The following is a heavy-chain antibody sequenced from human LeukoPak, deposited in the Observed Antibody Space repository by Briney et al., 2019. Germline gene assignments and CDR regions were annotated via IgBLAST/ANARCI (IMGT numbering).Heavy chain of an antibody. D-gene: IGHD3-10*01. CDR2: INPNSGGT. CDR3: ARSYGSVRTGIDY. V-gene: IGHV1-2*06. J-gene: IGHJ4*02. Sequence: ASVKISCKTSGYTLTDYYMHWVRQAPGQGLEWMGRINPNSGGTNYAQKFQGRVTMTRDTSISAAYMELSRLTSDDTAMYYCARSYGSVRTGIDYWGQGTLVTVSS. CDR1: GYTLTDYY.